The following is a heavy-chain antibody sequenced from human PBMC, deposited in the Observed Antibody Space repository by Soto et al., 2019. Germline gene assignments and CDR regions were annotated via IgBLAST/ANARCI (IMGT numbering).Heavy chain of an antibody. Sequence: PGGSLRLSCAASGFTFDDYAMHWVRQAPGKGLEWVSGISWNSGSIGYADSVKGRFTISGDNAKNSLYLQMNSLRAEDTALYYCAKGPSPQYIAVAPDYWGQGTLVTVSS. V-gene: IGHV3-9*01. CDR1: GFTFDDYA. D-gene: IGHD6-19*01. CDR3: AKGPSPQYIAVAPDY. J-gene: IGHJ4*02. CDR2: ISWNSGSI.